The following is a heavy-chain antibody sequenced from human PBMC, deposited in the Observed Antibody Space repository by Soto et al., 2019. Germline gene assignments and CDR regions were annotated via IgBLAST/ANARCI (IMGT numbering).Heavy chain of an antibody. Sequence: HLQLQESGPGQVKPSETLSLTCTVSGDSISSSTYYWAWTRQPPGKGLEWIGSINYSGRTYYSPSVKSRITISVDTSKNQFSLKLDSVTATDTAVYYCARLFGCSGGSCYFDPWGQGTLVTVSS. CDR3: ARLFGCSGGSCYFDP. J-gene: IGHJ5*02. CDR2: INYSGRT. V-gene: IGHV4-39*01. D-gene: IGHD2-15*01. CDR1: GDSISSSTYY.